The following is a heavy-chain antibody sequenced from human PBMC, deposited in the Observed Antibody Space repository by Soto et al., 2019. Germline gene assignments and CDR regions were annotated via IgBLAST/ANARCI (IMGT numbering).Heavy chain of an antibody. J-gene: IGHJ6*02. CDR2: ISAYNGNT. CDR1: GYTFTSYG. CDR3: ARASSIAVAGSLYYYYGMDV. Sequence: GASVKVSCKASGYTFTSYGISWVRQAPGQGLEWMGWISAYNGNTNYAQKLQGRVTMTTDTSTSTAYMELRSLRSDDTAVYYCARASSIAVAGSLYYYYGMDVWGQGTTVTVSS. V-gene: IGHV1-18*01. D-gene: IGHD6-19*01.